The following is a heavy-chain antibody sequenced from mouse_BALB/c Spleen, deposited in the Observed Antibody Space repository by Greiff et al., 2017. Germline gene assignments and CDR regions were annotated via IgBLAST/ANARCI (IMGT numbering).Heavy chain of an antibody. CDR1: GFTFSSYG. CDR3: ARQGNGNYDAMDY. D-gene: IGHD2-1*01. CDR2: ISSGGSYT. J-gene: IGHJ4*01. V-gene: IGHV5-6*01. Sequence: EVHLVESGGDLVKPGGSLKLSCAASGFTFSSYGMSWVRQTPDKRLEWVATISSGGSYTYYPDSVKGRFTISRDNAKNTLYLQMSSLKSEDTAMYNCARQGNGNYDAMDYWGQGTSVTVSS.